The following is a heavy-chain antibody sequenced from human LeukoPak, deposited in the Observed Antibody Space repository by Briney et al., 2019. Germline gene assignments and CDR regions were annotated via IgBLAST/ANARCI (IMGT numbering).Heavy chain of an antibody. V-gene: IGHV3-48*01. D-gene: IGHD4-17*01. CDR3: IGDYNFDY. Sequence: PGGSLRLSCAASGFTFSGYSMNWVRQTPGQGLEWVSYISGSSSVIYYADSVKGRFTISRDNAKNSLYLQMNSLRAEDTAVYYCIGDYNFDYWGQGTLVTVSS. CDR2: ISGSSSVI. CDR1: GFTFSGYS. J-gene: IGHJ4*02.